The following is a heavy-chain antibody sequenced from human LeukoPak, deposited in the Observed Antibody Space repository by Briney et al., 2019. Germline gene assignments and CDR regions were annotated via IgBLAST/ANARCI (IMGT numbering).Heavy chain of an antibody. V-gene: IGHV3-30*02. CDR3: ARVWLRDYMDV. J-gene: IGHJ6*03. D-gene: IGHD5-12*01. CDR1: GFTFTSYG. CDR2: IRYDGSKK. Sequence: GGSLRLSCAASGFTFTSYGIHWVRQAPGKGLEGVAFIRYDGSKKYYADSVTGRFTISRDTPKNTLSLQMNSLRAEDTAVYFCARVWLRDYMDVWGEGTTVSVSS.